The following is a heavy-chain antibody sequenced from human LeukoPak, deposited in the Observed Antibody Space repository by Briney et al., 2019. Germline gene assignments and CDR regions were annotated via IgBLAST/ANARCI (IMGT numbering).Heavy chain of an antibody. CDR1: GVSMSSGGYS. J-gene: IGHJ4*02. CDR3: ARKRGTFDY. V-gene: IGHV4-31*03. Sequence: PSETLSLTCTVSGVSMSSGGYSWRWIRQHPAKGLEWFGYIYYSGSTYYHPSLKSRVTISVHTSKNQFSLKLSSVTATDTAVYYCARKRGTFDYWGQGNLVTVSS. CDR2: IYYSGST.